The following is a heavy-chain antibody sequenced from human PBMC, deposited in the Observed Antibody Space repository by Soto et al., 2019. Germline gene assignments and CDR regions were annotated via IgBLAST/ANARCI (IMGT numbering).Heavy chain of an antibody. J-gene: IGHJ3*01. CDR2: ISGSGGST. CDR1: GFTFSSYA. V-gene: IGHV3-23*01. D-gene: IGHD2-15*01. Sequence: GGSLRLSCAASGFTFSSYAMSWVRQAPGKGLEWVSAISGSGGSTYYADSVKGWFTISRDNSKNTLYLQMNSLRAEDTAVYYCARDERYCSGCSCVDDRYVLWGQATMFTVPS. CDR3: ARDERYCSGCSCVDDRYVL.